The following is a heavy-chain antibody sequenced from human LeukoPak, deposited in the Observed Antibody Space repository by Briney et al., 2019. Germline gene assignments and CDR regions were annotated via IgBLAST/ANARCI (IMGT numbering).Heavy chain of an antibody. J-gene: IGHJ4*02. CDR1: GGSISSGSYY. CDR3: ASGSWGVGAAKY. D-gene: IGHD1-26*01. Sequence: SETLSLTCTVSGGSISSGSYYWSWLRQPAGKGLEGIGRIYTSGSTNYNPSLKSRVTISVDTSKNQFSLKLSSVTAADTAVYYCASGSWGVGAAKYWGQGTLVTVSS. V-gene: IGHV4-61*02. CDR2: IYTSGST.